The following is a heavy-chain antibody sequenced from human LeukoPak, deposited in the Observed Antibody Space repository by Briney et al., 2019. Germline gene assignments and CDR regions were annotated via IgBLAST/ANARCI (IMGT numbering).Heavy chain of an antibody. V-gene: IGHV4-59*01. CDR3: ARFGTSSTRFFDQ. Sequence: PSETVSLTCTVSGGSISAYYWSWIRQPPGKGLEWIGYIHHSGTTNYYPSLKSRVTIALDTSKNQFSLKLNSVTAADTAVYYCARFGTSSTRFFDQWGQGTLVTVSS. CDR2: IHHSGTT. J-gene: IGHJ4*02. CDR1: GGSISAYY. D-gene: IGHD6-6*01.